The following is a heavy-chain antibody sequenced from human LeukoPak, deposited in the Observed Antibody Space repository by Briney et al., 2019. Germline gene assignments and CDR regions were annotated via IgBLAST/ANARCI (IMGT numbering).Heavy chain of an antibody. CDR3: AKSSYGSGSYYGPNFDY. V-gene: IGHV3-23*01. J-gene: IGHJ4*02. CDR2: ISGSGGST. CDR1: GFIFSNA. D-gene: IGHD3-10*01. Sequence: GGSLRLSCAASGFIFSNAMSWVRQPPGKGLAPVSAISGSGGSTYYADSVKGRFTISRDNSKNTLYLQMNSLRAEDTAVYYCAKSSYGSGSYYGPNFDYWGQGTLVTVSS.